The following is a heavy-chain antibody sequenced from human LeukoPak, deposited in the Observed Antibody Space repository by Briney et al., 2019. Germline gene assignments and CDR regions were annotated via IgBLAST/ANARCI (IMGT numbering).Heavy chain of an antibody. CDR2: IYPGDSDT. D-gene: IGHD5-12*01. Sequence: GEYLKISCKGSGYSFISRYRFTSYWIGWVRQMPGKGLEWMGIIYPGDSDTRYSPSFQGQVTISADKSISTAYLQWSSLKASDTAMYYCARLDQYSGYDSGKFSFDPWGQGTLVTVSS. V-gene: IGHV5-51*01. J-gene: IGHJ5*02. CDR3: ARLDQYSGYDSGKFSFDP. CDR1: GYSFISRYRFTSYW.